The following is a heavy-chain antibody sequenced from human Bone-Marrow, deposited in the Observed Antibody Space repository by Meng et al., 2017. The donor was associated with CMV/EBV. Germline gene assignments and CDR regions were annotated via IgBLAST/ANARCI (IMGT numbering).Heavy chain of an antibody. Sequence: GSLRLSCTVSGGSVSSGSYYWSWIRQPPGKGLEWIGYIYYSGSTNYNPSLKSRVTISADTSNNQFSLRLTSVTAADTAVYYCARASGTTNLATDYWGQGTLVTVSS. J-gene: IGHJ4*02. CDR2: IYYSGST. CDR3: ARASGTTNLATDY. D-gene: IGHD1-7*01. CDR1: GGSVSSGSYY. V-gene: IGHV4-61*01.